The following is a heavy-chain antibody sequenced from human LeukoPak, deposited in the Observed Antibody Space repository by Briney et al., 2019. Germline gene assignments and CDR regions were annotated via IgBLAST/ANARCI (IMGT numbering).Heavy chain of an antibody. CDR1: GYTFTSYG. J-gene: IGHJ4*02. CDR3: ARDEGRQRPRIRPFDY. CDR2: INPNSGGT. V-gene: IGHV1-2*02. D-gene: IGHD6-25*01. Sequence: ASVKVSCKASGYTFTSYGISWVRQAPGQGLEWMGWINPNSGGTNYAQKFQGRVTMTRDTSISTAYMELSRLRSDDTAVYYCARDEGRQRPRIRPFDYWGQGTLVTVSS.